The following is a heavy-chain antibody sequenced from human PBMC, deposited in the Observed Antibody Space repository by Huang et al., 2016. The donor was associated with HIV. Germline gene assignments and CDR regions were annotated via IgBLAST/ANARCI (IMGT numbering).Heavy chain of an antibody. Sequence: QVQLQQWGAGLLKPSETLSLTCAVYGGSFSGYYWSWIRQPPGKGLEWIGEINHSGSTNYNPSLKSRVTISVDTSKNQFSLKLNSVTAADTAVYYCARGLHYGGNSGYWGQGTLVTVSS. CDR1: GGSFSGYY. J-gene: IGHJ4*02. D-gene: IGHD4-17*01. V-gene: IGHV4-34*01. CDR3: ARGLHYGGNSGY. CDR2: INHSGST.